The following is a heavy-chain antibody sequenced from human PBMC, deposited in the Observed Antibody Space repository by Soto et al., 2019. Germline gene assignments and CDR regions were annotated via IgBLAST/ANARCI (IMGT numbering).Heavy chain of an antibody. Sequence: SETLSLTCAVSGYSISSGYYWGWIRQPPGKGLEWIGSISHSGSTYYNPSLKSRVTMSVDTSKNQFSLKLSSVTAADTAVYYCARNYYGSGVDYWGQGTMVIVSA. CDR1: GYSISSGYY. D-gene: IGHD3-10*01. J-gene: IGHJ4*02. CDR2: ISHSGST. CDR3: ARNYYGSGVDY. V-gene: IGHV4-38-2*01.